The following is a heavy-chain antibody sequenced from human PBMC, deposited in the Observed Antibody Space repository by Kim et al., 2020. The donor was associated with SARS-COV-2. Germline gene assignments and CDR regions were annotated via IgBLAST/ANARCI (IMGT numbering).Heavy chain of an antibody. CDR3: ARLHTLWFGESPISNNWFDP. V-gene: IGHV4-39*01. J-gene: IGHJ5*02. CDR1: GGSISSSSYY. Sequence: SQTLSLTCTVSGGSISSSSYYWGWLRQPPGQGLEWIGSIYYSGSTYYNPSLKSRVTISVDTSKNQFSLKLSSVTAADTAVYYCARLHTLWFGESPISNNWFDPWGQGTLVTVSS. D-gene: IGHD3-10*01. CDR2: IYYSGST.